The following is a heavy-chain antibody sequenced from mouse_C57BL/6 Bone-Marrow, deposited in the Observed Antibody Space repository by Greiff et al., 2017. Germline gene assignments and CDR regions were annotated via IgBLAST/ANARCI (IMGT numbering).Heavy chain of an antibody. CDR3: ARDYGSRSWFAY. D-gene: IGHD1-1*01. CDR2: ISDGGSYT. V-gene: IGHV5-4*01. CDR1: GFTFSSYA. Sequence: EVKLMESGGGLVKPGGSLKLSCAASGFTFSSYAMSWVRQTPEKRLEWVATISDGGSYTYYPDNVKGRFTISRDNAKNNLYLQMSHLKSEDTAMYYCARDYGSRSWFAYWGQGTLVTVSA. J-gene: IGHJ3*01.